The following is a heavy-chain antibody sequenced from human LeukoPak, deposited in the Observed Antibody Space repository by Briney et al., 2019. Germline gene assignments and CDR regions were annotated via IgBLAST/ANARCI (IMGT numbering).Heavy chain of an antibody. V-gene: IGHV1-69*13. Sequence: SVKVSCKASGGTFISYAISRVRQAPGQGLEWMGGIIPIFGTANYAQKFQGRVTITADESTSTAYMELSSLRSEDTAVYYCARSPRELHNWFDPWGQGTLVTVSS. CDR3: ARSPRELHNWFDP. J-gene: IGHJ5*02. CDR1: GGTFISYA. D-gene: IGHD1-26*01. CDR2: IIPIFGTA.